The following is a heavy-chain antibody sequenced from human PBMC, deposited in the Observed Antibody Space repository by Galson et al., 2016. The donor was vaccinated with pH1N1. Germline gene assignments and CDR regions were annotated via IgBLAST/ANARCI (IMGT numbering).Heavy chain of an antibody. D-gene: IGHD4-17*01. Sequence: PALVKPTQTLTLTCTFSGFSLSTSGMCVSWIRQPPGKALEWLALIDWDDNKYYSTSLKTRLTISKDPAKNQVVLRMTNMDPVDTATYYCAQFLYGDDLRYFDYGGQGTLVTVSS. CDR3: AQFLYGDDLRYFDY. J-gene: IGHJ4*02. CDR1: GFSLSTSGMC. CDR2: IDWDDNK. V-gene: IGHV2-70*01.